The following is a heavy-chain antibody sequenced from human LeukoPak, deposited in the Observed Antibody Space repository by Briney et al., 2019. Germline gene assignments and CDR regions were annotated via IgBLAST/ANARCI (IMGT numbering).Heavy chain of an antibody. D-gene: IGHD5-18*01. CDR1: GGTFSSYA. J-gene: IGHJ6*03. Sequence: GALVKVSCKASGGTFSSYAISWVRQAPGQGLEWMGGIIPIFGTANYAQKFQGRVTITADKSTSTAYMELSSLRSEDTAVYYCARKDTAMVDYYYYMDVWGKGTTVTVSS. CDR3: ARKDTAMVDYYYYMDV. CDR2: IIPIFGTA. V-gene: IGHV1-69*06.